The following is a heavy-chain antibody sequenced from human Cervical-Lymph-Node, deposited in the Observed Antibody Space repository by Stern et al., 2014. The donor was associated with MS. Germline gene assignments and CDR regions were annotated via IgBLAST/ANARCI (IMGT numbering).Heavy chain of an antibody. CDR2: TYHVGSP. J-gene: IGHJ6*02. CDR3: ARRGLRIAVAGGMDV. Sequence: VQLVESGPGLVKPSGTLSLTCAVSGGSISSSNWWSWVRQPPGKGLEWIGETYHVGSPNYNPSLKSRVPISVDKSKTQFSLKLSSVTAADTAVYFCARRGLRIAVAGGMDVWGQGTTVTVSS. CDR1: GGSISSSNW. D-gene: IGHD6-19*01. V-gene: IGHV4-4*02.